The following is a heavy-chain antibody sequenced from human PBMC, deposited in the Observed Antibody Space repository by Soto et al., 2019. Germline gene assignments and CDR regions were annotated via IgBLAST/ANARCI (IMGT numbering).Heavy chain of an antibody. CDR2: VYYSGST. CDR3: ARSFYCSGDSCYGGGFDY. CDR1: GGSVSSSSNY. J-gene: IGHJ4*02. Sequence: QVQLQESGPGLVKPSETLSLTCTVSGGSVSSSSNYWSWIRQPPEKVLEWIAYVYYSGSTNYNPSLKSRVTISIDTSENKCSLKLRSVTAADTAVYYCARSFYCSGDSCYGGGFDYWGQGTLVTVSS. V-gene: IGHV4-61*01. D-gene: IGHD2-15*01.